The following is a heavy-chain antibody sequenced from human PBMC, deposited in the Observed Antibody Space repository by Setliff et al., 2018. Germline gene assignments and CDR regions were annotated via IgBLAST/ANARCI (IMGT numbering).Heavy chain of an antibody. D-gene: IGHD3-10*01. CDR1: GFTFSSYG. CDR2: IWYDGSNK. CDR3: ASYYYGSGSYYPYFDY. V-gene: IGHV3-33*01. J-gene: IGHJ4*02. Sequence: PGGSLRLSCAASGFTFSSYGMHWVRQAPGKGLEWVAVIWYDGSNKYYADSVKGRFTISRDNAKNSLYLQMNSLRAEDTAVYYCASYYYGSGSYYPYFDYWGQGTLVTVSS.